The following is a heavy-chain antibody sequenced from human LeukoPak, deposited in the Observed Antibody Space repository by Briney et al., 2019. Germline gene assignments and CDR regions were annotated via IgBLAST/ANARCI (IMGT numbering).Heavy chain of an antibody. CDR1: GFTFNNYA. Sequence: GGSLRLSCTASGFTFNNYAMHWVRQAPGKGLDWVAAISYGGTNKYYADSVKGRFSISRDNSNNTLYLQMNSPRTEDTAVYYCAKAHCGGECYSTGRYFQNWGPGILVTVS. CDR2: ISYGGTNK. J-gene: IGHJ1*01. CDR3: AKAHCGGECYSTGRYFQN. V-gene: IGHV3-30*04. D-gene: IGHD2-21*01.